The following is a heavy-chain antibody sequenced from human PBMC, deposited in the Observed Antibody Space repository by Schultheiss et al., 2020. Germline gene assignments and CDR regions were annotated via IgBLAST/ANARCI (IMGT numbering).Heavy chain of an antibody. CDR1: GFTFSSYS. V-gene: IGHV3-21*04. CDR3: ERGGLYDFLSGKTFDS. CDR2: ISSSSSYT. J-gene: IGHJ4*02. D-gene: IGHD3-3*01. Sequence: GESLKISCAASGFTFSSYSMNWVRQAPGKGLEWVSSISSSSSYTNYADSVKGRFTISRDNAKNSLYLQMDSLRAEDSALYYCERGGLYDFLSGKTFDSWGQGTMVKVSS.